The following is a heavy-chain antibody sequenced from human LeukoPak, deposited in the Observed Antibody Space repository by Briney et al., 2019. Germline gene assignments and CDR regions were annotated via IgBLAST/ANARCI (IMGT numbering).Heavy chain of an antibody. CDR3: ARGVGYYDSSGYYPH. V-gene: IGHV1-18*01. CDR1: GYTFTSYG. CDR2: IIAYNGNT. D-gene: IGHD3-22*01. J-gene: IGHJ4*02. Sequence: ASVKVSCKASGYTFTSYGISWVRQAPGQGLEWMGWIIAYNGNTNYAQKLQGRVTMTTDTSTSTAYMELRSLRSDDTAVYYCARGVGYYDSSGYYPHWGQGTLVTVSS.